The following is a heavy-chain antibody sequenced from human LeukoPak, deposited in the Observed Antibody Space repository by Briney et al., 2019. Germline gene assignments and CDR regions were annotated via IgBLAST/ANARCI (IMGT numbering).Heavy chain of an antibody. D-gene: IGHD6-19*01. V-gene: IGHV4-39*01. CDR1: GGSISSNSYF. CDR2: IHYSGTT. J-gene: IGHJ6*02. Sequence: PSETLSLTCTVSGGSISSNSYFWGWSRQPPGQGLEWIGSIHYSGTTYYNPSLKSRVIISVDTSENQLSLKLSSVTAADTAVYYCARHGWNPAIAVIYGMDVWGQGTTVTVSS. CDR3: ARHGWNPAIAVIYGMDV.